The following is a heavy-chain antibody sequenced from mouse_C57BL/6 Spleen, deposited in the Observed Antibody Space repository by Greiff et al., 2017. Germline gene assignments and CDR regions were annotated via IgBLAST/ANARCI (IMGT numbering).Heavy chain of an antibody. D-gene: IGHD1-1*01. Sequence: VQLQQSGAELVKPGASVKLSCTASGYTFTEYTIHWVKQRSGQGLEWIGWFYPGSGSIKYNEKFKDKATLTADKSSSTVYMELSRLTSEDSAVXFCARHEEEPFIATVVAPYFDYWGQGTTLTVSS. CDR2: FYPGSGSI. CDR3: ARHEEEPFIATVVAPYFDY. V-gene: IGHV1-62-2*01. CDR1: GYTFTEYT. J-gene: IGHJ2*01.